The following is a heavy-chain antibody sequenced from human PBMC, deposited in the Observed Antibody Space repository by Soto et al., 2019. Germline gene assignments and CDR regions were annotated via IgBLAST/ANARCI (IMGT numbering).Heavy chain of an antibody. CDR2: IYYTGTH. CDR1: GGCVSNYY. CDR3: ARDRDRHSSGLPSFDP. V-gene: IGHV4-59*02. Sequence: PSETLSLTCSVSGGCVSNYYWSWVRQPPGKRLEWMGYIYYTGTHDYNPSLRGRATISVDTSKDQFSLKLTSVTAADTAVYYCARDRDRHSSGLPSFDPWGQGILVTVSS. D-gene: IGHD3-22*01. J-gene: IGHJ5*02.